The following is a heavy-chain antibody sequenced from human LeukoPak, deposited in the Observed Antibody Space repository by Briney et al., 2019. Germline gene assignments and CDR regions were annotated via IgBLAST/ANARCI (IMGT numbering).Heavy chain of an antibody. J-gene: IGHJ4*02. Sequence: ASVKVSCKASGYTFTDYYIHWVRQAPGQGLEWMGWLNPNSGGATYAQKFLGRVTLTRDTSISAAYMELSSLISDDTAVYYCARDPDDSNGYYPIDYWGQGTLVTVSS. CDR1: GYTFTDYY. CDR2: LNPNSGGA. CDR3: ARDPDDSNGYYPIDY. V-gene: IGHV1-2*02. D-gene: IGHD3-22*01.